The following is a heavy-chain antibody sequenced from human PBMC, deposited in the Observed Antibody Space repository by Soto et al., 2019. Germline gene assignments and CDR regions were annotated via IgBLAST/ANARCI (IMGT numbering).Heavy chain of an antibody. V-gene: IGHV3-15*01. D-gene: IGHD6-19*01. CDR1: GFTFTKAW. CDR3: TTASQWLPPYS. J-gene: IGHJ1*01. CDR2: IKSRADGGTT. Sequence: EVQLVESGGGLVKPGGSLRLSCAASGFTFTKAWMTWVRQTPGKGLEWVGRIKSRADGGTTDYAASVKDRFNISRDDSTDTLYLHMNRLKTDDTAVYYCTTASQWLPPYSWGQGALVTVSS.